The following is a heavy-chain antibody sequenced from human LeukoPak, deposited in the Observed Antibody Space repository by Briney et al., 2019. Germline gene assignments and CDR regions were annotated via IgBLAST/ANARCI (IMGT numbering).Heavy chain of an antibody. V-gene: IGHV1-18*01. J-gene: IGHJ4*02. D-gene: IGHD3-22*01. CDR1: GYTFTSYG. Sequence: ASVKVSCKASGYTFTSYGISWVRQAPGQGLEWMGWISAYNGNTNYAQKLQGRVTMTTDTSTSTAYMELRSLRSDDTAVYYCARDPRYYDSAGYYFDFWGQGTQVSVSS. CDR2: ISAYNGNT. CDR3: ARDPRYYDSAGYYFDF.